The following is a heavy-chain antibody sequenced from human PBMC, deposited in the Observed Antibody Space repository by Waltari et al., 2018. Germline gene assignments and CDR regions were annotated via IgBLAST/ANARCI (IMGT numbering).Heavy chain of an antibody. J-gene: IGHJ3*01. CDR3: ARGPLRSYCES. V-gene: IGHV4-34*01. CDR1: GGSFSGYY. Sequence: QVQLQQWGAGLLKPSETLSLTCAVYGGSFSGYYWSWIRQPPGKGLEWIGEINHSGSTNYNPSLKSRVTISVDTSKSQFSLKLSSVTAADTAVYYCARGPLRSYCESWGQGTMVTVSS. CDR2: INHSGST. D-gene: IGHD2-21*01.